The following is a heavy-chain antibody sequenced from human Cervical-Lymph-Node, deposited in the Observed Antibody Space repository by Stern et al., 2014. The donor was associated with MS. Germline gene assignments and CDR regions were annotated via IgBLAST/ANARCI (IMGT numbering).Heavy chain of an antibody. CDR2: SLWDDTE. V-gene: IGHV2-5*02. CDR3: ALYRIVVVTATYDFDH. D-gene: IGHD2-21*02. J-gene: IGHJ4*02. CDR1: GVSLTTGGVG. Sequence: QVTLKESGPTLVKPTQTLTLTCALSGVSLTTGGVGVGWIRQPPGKALEWLAGSLWDDTERYSPSLRSRLTLTKDTSKNQVVFTMTNMDPVDTATYFCALYRIVVVTATYDFDHWGQGILVPDS.